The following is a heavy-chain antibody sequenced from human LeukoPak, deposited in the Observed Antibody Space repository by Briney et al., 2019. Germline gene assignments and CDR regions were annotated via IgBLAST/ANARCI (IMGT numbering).Heavy chain of an antibody. Sequence: SETLSLTCSVSGDSINNYYWNWIRQPRGKELEWIGYTHYTGNTKSNPSLKSRVTTSVDTSKSQFSLKLSSVTAADTAVYYCAKWSSTLKAFDFWGQGILVIVSS. CDR3: AKWSSTLKAFDF. CDR2: THYTGNT. CDR1: GDSINNYY. J-gene: IGHJ4*02. D-gene: IGHD2-8*01. V-gene: IGHV4-59*08.